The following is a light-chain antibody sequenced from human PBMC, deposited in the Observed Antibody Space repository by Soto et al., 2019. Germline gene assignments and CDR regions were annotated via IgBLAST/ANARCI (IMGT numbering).Light chain of an antibody. Sequence: DIQMTPSPSSLSASVGDRVTITCRARQSISSYLNWYQQKPGKAPKLLIYAASSLQSGVPSRFSGSGSGTDFTLTISSLQPEDFATYYGQQSYSTPLTVGQGTKLEIK. CDR3: QQSYSTPLT. V-gene: IGKV1-39*01. CDR1: QSISSY. CDR2: AAS. J-gene: IGKJ2*01.